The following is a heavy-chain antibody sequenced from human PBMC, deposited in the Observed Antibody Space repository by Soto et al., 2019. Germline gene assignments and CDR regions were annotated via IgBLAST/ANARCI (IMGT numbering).Heavy chain of an antibody. V-gene: IGHV1-18*01. CDR2: IIAYNGNT. CDR3: AREGPAPYYYYGMDV. CDR1: GYSFTTYG. Sequence: ASVKVSCKTSGYSFTTYGISWVRQAPGQGLEWMGWIIAYNGNTNYAQKLQDRVTMTTDTSTSTAYMELRSLRSDDTAVYYCAREGPAPYYYYGMDVWGQGSTVTVSS. J-gene: IGHJ6*02.